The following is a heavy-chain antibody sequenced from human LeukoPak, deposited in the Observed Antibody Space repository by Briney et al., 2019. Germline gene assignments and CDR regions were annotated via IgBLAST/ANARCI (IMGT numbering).Heavy chain of an antibody. D-gene: IGHD6-13*01. CDR1: GFTSSSYA. J-gene: IGHJ4*02. CDR3: AKAAAAPGFDF. CDR2: VSGSGDRM. Sequence: GSLRLSCAASGFTSSSYALNWVRQAPGKGLEWVATVSGSGDRMYHADSVKGRFTISRDNSKNTIYLQMNSLRAEDTALYYCAKAAAAPGFDFWGQGTLVTVSS. V-gene: IGHV3-23*01.